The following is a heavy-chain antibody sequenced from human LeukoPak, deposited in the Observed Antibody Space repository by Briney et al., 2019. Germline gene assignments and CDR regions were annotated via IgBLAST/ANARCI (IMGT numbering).Heavy chain of an antibody. D-gene: IGHD3-9*01. Sequence: GGSLRLSCAASGFAFSSSWMSWVRQAPGKGLVWVSRINRDGSSTSYADSVKGRFTISRDNAKNTLYLQMNSLRAEDTAVYYCARDRETYYDILTGYYTLGDAFDIWGQGTMVTVSS. J-gene: IGHJ3*02. CDR2: INRDGSST. CDR1: GFAFSSSW. V-gene: IGHV3-74*01. CDR3: ARDRETYYDILTGYYTLGDAFDI.